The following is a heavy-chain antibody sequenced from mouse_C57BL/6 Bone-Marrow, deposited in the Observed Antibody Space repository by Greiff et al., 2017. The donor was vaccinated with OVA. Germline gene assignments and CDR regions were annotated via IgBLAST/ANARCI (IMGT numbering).Heavy chain of an antibody. CDR2: ISSGSSTI. J-gene: IGHJ2*01. CDR3: ASPYYGNFDY. CDR1: GFTFSDYG. V-gene: IGHV5-17*01. D-gene: IGHD2-10*01. Sequence: EVKLVESGGGLVKPGGSLKLSCAASGFTFSDYGMHWVRQAPEKGLEWVAYISSGSSTIYYADTVKGRFTISRDNAKNTLFLQMTSLRSEDTAMYYCASPYYGNFDYWGQGTTLTVSS.